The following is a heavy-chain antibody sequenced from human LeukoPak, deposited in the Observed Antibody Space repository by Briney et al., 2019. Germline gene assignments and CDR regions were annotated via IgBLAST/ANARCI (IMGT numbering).Heavy chain of an antibody. CDR3: ARVSISLFGVVTAHFDC. D-gene: IGHD3-3*01. V-gene: IGHV4-34*01. CDR1: GGSFSGSY. CDR2: INLSGST. Sequence: SETLSLTCGVSGGSFSGSYWGWIRQPPGKGLEWIGEINLSGSTNYNSSLTSRVTISLDTSKNQFSLNLRSVTTADTAVYYCARVSISLFGVVTAHFDCWGQGTLVAVSS. J-gene: IGHJ4*02.